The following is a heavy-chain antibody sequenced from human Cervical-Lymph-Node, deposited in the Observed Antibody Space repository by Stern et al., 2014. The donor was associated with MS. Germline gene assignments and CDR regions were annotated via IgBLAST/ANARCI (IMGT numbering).Heavy chain of an antibody. CDR1: GLCFSDYW. J-gene: IGHJ4*02. CDR2: IKQDGSEK. CDR3: SRCRDYFGP. V-gene: IGHV3-7*01. Sequence: EVQLVESGGGLAQPGGSLRLSCAASGLCFSDYWMSWVRQAPGQGLEWVAYIKQDGSEKHYLDSVKGRFTISRDNTKNSLSLQMNSLRAEDTAFYYCSRCRDYFGPWGQGTLVTVSS.